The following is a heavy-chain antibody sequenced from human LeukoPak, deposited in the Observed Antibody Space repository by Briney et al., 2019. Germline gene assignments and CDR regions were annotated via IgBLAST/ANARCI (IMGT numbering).Heavy chain of an antibody. J-gene: IGHJ6*03. CDR3: ARARGYYYYMDV. CDR1: GFTFSSYW. Sequence: PGGSLRLSCAASGFTFSSYWMHWVRQASGRGLVWVSRINSDGSSTSYADSVKGRFTISRDNAKNTLYLQMNSLRAEDTAVYYCARARGYYYYMDVWGKGTTVTVSS. V-gene: IGHV3-74*01. CDR2: INSDGSST.